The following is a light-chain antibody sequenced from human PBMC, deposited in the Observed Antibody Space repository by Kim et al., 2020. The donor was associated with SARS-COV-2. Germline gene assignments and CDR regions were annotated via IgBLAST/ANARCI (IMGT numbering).Light chain of an antibody. V-gene: IGLV2-14*04. CDR3: GSYTISITWV. CDR1: SSDVGGYNY. CDR2: DGS. J-gene: IGLJ3*02. Sequence: GQSITTSCIGTSSDVGGYNYVSWYQQHPGTAPKLVISDGSHRASGVSSRFSGSKSGNTASLTISGLQAEDEADYYCGSYTISITWVFGGGTQLTVL.